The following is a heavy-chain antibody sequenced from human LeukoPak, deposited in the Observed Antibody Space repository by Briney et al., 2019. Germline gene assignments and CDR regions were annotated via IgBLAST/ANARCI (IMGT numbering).Heavy chain of an antibody. CDR1: GFTFSSYA. J-gene: IGHJ4*02. D-gene: IGHD5-18*01. CDR2: ISYDGSNK. V-gene: IGHV3-30-3*01. CDR3: ERDSPRTAMVYFDY. Sequence: GRSLRLSCAASGFTFSSYAMHWVRQAPGKGLEWVAVISYDGSNKYYADSVKGRSTISRDNCKNSLYLQMNSLRAEDTAVYYSERDSPRTAMVYFDYWDQGTLVTVSS.